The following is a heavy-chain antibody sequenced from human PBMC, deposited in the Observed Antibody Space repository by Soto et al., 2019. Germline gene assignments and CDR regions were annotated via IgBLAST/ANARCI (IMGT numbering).Heavy chain of an antibody. Sequence: QVQLQQSGPGLVKPSQTLSLTCAISGDSVSSNSAAWNWIRQSPSRGLEGLGRTYYTSKWNNDYELSLKSRITTSPGNSTNQVSLQLNSVTPDDAAVYYCARAWLVHGMDVWGQGTTVTVSS. CDR2: TYYTSKWNN. CDR1: GDSVSSNSAA. CDR3: ARAWLVHGMDV. J-gene: IGHJ6*02. D-gene: IGHD3-22*01. V-gene: IGHV6-1*01.